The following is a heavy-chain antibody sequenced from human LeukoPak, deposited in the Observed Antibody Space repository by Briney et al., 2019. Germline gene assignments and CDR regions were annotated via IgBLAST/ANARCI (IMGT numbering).Heavy chain of an antibody. Sequence: GGSLGLSCSTFGLASGDYPITWLRQAPGKGLEWVGFIRSKAYGGTPDYAASIQGRFTISRDDSKNIAYLQMSSLKTEDTAIYHCTTYGTWIDYWGQGTLVTVSS. CDR1: GLASGDYP. D-gene: IGHD1-1*01. V-gene: IGHV3-49*03. CDR2: IRSKAYGGTP. J-gene: IGHJ4*02. CDR3: TTYGTWIDY.